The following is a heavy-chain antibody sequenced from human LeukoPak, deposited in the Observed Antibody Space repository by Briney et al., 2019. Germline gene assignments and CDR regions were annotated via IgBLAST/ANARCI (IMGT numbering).Heavy chain of an antibody. J-gene: IGHJ4*02. CDR3: ARGGSSGYDPFDY. Sequence: SDTLSLTCTVSGGSISSYYWSWLRQPPGKGLEWIAYIFYSGSTNYNPSLKSRVTISVDTSKNQVSLKLSSVTAADTAVYYCARGGSSGYDPFDYWGQGTLVTVSS. CDR2: IFYSGST. D-gene: IGHD5-12*01. V-gene: IGHV4-59*07. CDR1: GGSISSYY.